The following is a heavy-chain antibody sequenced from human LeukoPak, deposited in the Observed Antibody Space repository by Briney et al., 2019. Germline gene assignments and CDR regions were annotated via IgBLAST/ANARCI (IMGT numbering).Heavy chain of an antibody. CDR1: GYTFTSYG. V-gene: IGHV1-18*01. J-gene: IGHJ4*02. CDR3: AREMEGGSHPHPTRYFDY. D-gene: IGHD1-26*01. Sequence: APVKVSCKASGYTFTSYGISWVRQAPGQGLEGMGWISAYNGNTNYAQKLQGRVTMTTDTSTSTAYMELRSLRSDDTAVYYCAREMEGGSHPHPTRYFDYWGQGTLVTVSS. CDR2: ISAYNGNT.